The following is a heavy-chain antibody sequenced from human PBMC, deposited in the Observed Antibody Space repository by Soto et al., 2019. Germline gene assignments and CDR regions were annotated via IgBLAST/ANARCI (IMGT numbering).Heavy chain of an antibody. D-gene: IGHD4-17*01. CDR1: GYSFTSYW. J-gene: IGHJ6*02. Sequence: PGESLKISCKGSGYSFTSYWISWVRQMPGKGLEWMGRIDPSDSYTNYNPSFQGHVTISADKSISTAYLQWSSLKASDTAMYYCARHTWETTDYYYGMDVWGQGTTVTVSS. CDR2: IDPSDSYT. V-gene: IGHV5-10-1*01. CDR3: ARHTWETTDYYYGMDV.